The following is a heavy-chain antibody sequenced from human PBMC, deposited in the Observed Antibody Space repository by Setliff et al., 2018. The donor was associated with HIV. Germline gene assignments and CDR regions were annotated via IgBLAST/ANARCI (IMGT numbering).Heavy chain of an antibody. CDR1: GYTFSSNH. CDR2: INPSGGST. J-gene: IGHJ4*02. Sequence: ASVKVSCKASGYTFSSNHLHWVRQAPGQGLEWMGIINPSGGSTSYAQKFQGRVTMTRDTSTSTVYMELSSLRSDDTAIYYCARVDYYDSSGYWHFDYWGQGTLVTVPQ. CDR3: ARVDYYDSSGYWHFDY. D-gene: IGHD3-22*01. V-gene: IGHV1-46*01.